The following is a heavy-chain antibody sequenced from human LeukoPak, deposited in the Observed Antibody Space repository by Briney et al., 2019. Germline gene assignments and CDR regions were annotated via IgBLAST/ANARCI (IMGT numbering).Heavy chain of an antibody. V-gene: IGHV3-48*02. CDR1: GFTFSSYS. Sequence: GGTLRLSCAASGFTFSSYSMNWGRQAPGKGMEWVSYISSRSSTIYYGDSVKGRFTISRDNAKNSLYLQMNSLRDEDTALYYCARSSMTTVVGHEDYWGQGTLVTVSS. D-gene: IGHD4-23*01. CDR3: ARSSMTTVVGHEDY. CDR2: ISSRSSTI. J-gene: IGHJ4*02.